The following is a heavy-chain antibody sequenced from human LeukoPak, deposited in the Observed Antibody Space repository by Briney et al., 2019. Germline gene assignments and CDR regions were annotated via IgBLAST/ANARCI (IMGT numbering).Heavy chain of an antibody. CDR3: ARDRAGAQSWVALDP. J-gene: IGHJ5*02. D-gene: IGHD3-10*01. V-gene: IGHV3-66*02. Sequence: GGSLRLSCAASGFTVSNDYMAWVCQAPGRGLEWVSLIYGDGTTFYTDSVKGRFTISRDNFKNTLYLQMSSLRPEDTALYYCARDRAGAQSWVALDPWGQGTLVTVSS. CDR1: GFTVSNDY. CDR2: IYGDGTT.